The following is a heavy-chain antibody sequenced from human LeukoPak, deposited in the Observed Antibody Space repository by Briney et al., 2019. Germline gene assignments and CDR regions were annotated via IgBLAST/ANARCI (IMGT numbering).Heavy chain of an antibody. CDR2: INQDGSEK. Sequence: GGSLRLSCASSGFTFSTFWMSWVRQAPGKGLKWVANINQDGSEKYYVGSMKGRFTVSRDNAKNSLYRQMDGLRAEDTAVYYCARGGTFVSDYWGQGTLVTVSS. CDR1: GFTFSTFW. J-gene: IGHJ4*02. V-gene: IGHV3-7*01. CDR3: ARGGTFVSDY. D-gene: IGHD1-1*01.